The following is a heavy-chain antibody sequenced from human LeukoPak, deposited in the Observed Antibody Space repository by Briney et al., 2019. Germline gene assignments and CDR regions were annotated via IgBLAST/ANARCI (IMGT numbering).Heavy chain of an antibody. CDR2: IYYSGST. J-gene: IGHJ4*02. V-gene: IGHV4-59*01. Sequence: KTSETLSLTCTVSGGSISSYYWSWIRQPPGKGLEWIGYIYYSGSTNYNPSLESRVTISVDTSKNQFSLKLSSVTAADTAVYYCARDGDGYRAFDYWGQGTLVTVSS. CDR1: GGSISSYY. CDR3: ARDGDGYRAFDY. D-gene: IGHD2-21*02.